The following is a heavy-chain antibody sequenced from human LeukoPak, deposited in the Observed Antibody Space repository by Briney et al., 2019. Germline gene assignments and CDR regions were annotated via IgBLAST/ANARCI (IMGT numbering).Heavy chain of an antibody. Sequence: SVKVSCKASGGTFSSYAISWVRQAPGQGLEWMGGIIPIFGTANYAQKLQGRVTITTDESTSTAYMELSSLRSEGTAVYYCARDVSSDGITMARGVSCDYWGQGILVTVSS. CDR1: GGTFSSYA. D-gene: IGHD3-10*01. V-gene: IGHV1-69*05. CDR3: ARDVSSDGITMARGVSCDY. CDR2: IIPIFGTA. J-gene: IGHJ4*02.